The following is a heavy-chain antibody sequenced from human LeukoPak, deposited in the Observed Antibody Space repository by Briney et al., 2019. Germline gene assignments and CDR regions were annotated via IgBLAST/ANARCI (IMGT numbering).Heavy chain of an antibody. CDR1: GITLSNYG. CDR3: AKRGVVIRVILVGFHKEAYYFDS. Sequence: GGSLRLSCAVSGITLSNYGMSWVRQAPGKGLEWVAGISDSGGRTNYADSVKGRFTISRDNPKNTLHLQMNSLRAEDTAVYFCAKRGVVIRVILVGFHKEAYYFDSWGQGALVPVSS. D-gene: IGHD3-22*01. V-gene: IGHV3-23*01. J-gene: IGHJ4*02. CDR2: ISDSGGRT.